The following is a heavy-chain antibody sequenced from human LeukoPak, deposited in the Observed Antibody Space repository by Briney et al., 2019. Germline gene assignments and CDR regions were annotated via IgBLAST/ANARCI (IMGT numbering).Heavy chain of an antibody. D-gene: IGHD3-10*01. Sequence: PGGSLRLSCSTSGFTFSSYAMSWGRQAPGKGLEWVSAIRASGGTAYYADSVKGRFTIAGDNSKNTLYLQMNSLRAEDTAVYYCAKVRAHDGSGNPYWHFDLWGRGTLVTVSS. CDR2: IRASGGTA. CDR1: GFTFSSYA. CDR3: AKVRAHDGSGNPYWHFDL. V-gene: IGHV3-23*01. J-gene: IGHJ2*01.